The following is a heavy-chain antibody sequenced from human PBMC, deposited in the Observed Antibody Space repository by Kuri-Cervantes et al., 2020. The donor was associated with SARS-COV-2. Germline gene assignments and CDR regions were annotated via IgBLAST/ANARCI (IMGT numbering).Heavy chain of an antibody. CDR2: IYYSGST. CDR3: AREVIY. D-gene: IGHD3-22*01. Sequence: GSLRLSCTVSGGSISSHYWSWIRQPPGKGLEWIGYIYYSGSTNYNPSLKSRVTISVDTSKNQFSLKLSSVTAADTAVYYCAREVIYWSQGTLVTVSS. J-gene: IGHJ4*02. CDR1: GGSISSHY. V-gene: IGHV4-59*11.